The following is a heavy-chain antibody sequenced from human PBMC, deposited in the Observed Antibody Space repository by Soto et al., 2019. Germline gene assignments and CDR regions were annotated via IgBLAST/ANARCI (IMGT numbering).Heavy chain of an antibody. V-gene: IGHV3-9*01. J-gene: IGHJ6*03. CDR1: GFTFDDYV. CDR3: ARVPAATYYYYMDV. Sequence: EVQLVESGGGLVQPGRSLRLSCAASGFTFDDYVMHWVRQAPGKGLEWVSGISWNSGSIGYADSVKGRFTISRDNAKNSLYLQMNSLRAEDTALYYCARVPAATYYYYMDVWGKGTTVTVSS. CDR2: ISWNSGSI. D-gene: IGHD2-2*01.